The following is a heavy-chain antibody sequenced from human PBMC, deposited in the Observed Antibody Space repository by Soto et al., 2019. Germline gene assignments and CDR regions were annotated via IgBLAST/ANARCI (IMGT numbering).Heavy chain of an antibody. CDR1: GFTFSSYG. Sequence: PGGSLRLSCAASGFTFSSYGMHWVRQAPGKGLEWVAVIWYDGSNKYYADSVKGRFTISRDNSKNTLYLQMNSLRAEDTAVYYCAREVHSGYDFTHLFDPWGQGTLVTVSS. CDR3: AREVHSGYDFTHLFDP. D-gene: IGHD5-12*01. J-gene: IGHJ5*02. CDR2: IWYDGSNK. V-gene: IGHV3-33*01.